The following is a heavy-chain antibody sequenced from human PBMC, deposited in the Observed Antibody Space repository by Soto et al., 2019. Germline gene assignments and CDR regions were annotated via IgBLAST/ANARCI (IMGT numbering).Heavy chain of an antibody. CDR1: VGSLGDSNSY. CDR2: VYYTGRT. Sequence: SETLSLTCSVSVGSLGDSNSYWGWIRQPPGKGLEWIGCVYYTGRTYDNPSLRSRVTISVDTSKGQIVRRLTSVTAANTAVYYCARQRLDVFNWVDKWGPGTLVTVSS. V-gene: IGHV4-39*01. J-gene: IGHJ5*02. D-gene: IGHD3-16*01. CDR3: ARQRLDVFNWVDK.